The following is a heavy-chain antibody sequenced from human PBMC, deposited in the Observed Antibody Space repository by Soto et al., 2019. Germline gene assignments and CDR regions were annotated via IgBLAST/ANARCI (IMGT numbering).Heavy chain of an antibody. CDR2: IIPIFGTA. D-gene: IGHD6-19*01. CDR1: VGTFSKYA. J-gene: IGHJ4*02. V-gene: IGHV1-69*01. Sequence: QVQLVQSGAEVKKPGSSVKVSCKASVGTFSKYAISWVRQAPGQGLEWMGGIIPIFGTANYAQKFQGRVTITADESTTTAYMELSSLRSEDTAVYYCARRVGSSSGWLGYYFDYWGQGTLVTVSS. CDR3: ARRVGSSSGWLGYYFDY.